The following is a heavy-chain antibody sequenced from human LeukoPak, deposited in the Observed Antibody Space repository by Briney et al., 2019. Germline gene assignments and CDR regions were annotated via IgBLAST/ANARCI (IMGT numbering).Heavy chain of an antibody. Sequence: GASVKVSCKVSGYTLTELSMHWVRQAPGKGLEWMGGFDPEDGETIYAQKFQGRVTMTEDTSTDTAYMELSSLRSDDTAVYYCARVRGYYDILTGYYSMPGTPQGLPYYFDYWGQGTLVTVSS. V-gene: IGHV1-24*01. J-gene: IGHJ4*02. CDR2: FDPEDGET. CDR3: ARVRGYYDILTGYYSMPGTPQGLPYYFDY. CDR1: GYTLTELS. D-gene: IGHD3-9*01.